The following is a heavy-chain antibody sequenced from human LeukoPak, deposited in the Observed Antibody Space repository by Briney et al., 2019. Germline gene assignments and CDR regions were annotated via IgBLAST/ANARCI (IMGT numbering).Heavy chain of an antibody. CDR3: ARRSTIDYNYYDY. CDR2: INPNSGGT. V-gene: IGHV1-2*02. J-gene: IGHJ4*02. CDR1: GYTFTGYY. D-gene: IGHD4-11*01. Sequence: ASVKVSCKASGYTFTGYYMYWVRQAPGQGLEWMGWINPNSGGTNYAQKFQGRVTMTRDTSISTAYMELSRLRSDDTAVYYCARRSTIDYNYYDYWGQGTLVTVSS.